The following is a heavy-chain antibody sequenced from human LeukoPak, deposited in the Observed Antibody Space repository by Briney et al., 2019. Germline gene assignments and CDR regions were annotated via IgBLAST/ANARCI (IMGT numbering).Heavy chain of an antibody. J-gene: IGHJ4*02. CDR2: ISWNSGSI. D-gene: IGHD3-22*01. CDR3: AKDKDPYYYDSSGYSF. V-gene: IGHV3-9*01. Sequence: PGGSLRLPCAASGFTFDDYAMHWVRQAPGKGLEWVSGISWNSGSIGYADSVKGRFTISRDNAKNSLYLQMNSLRAEDTALYYCAKDKDPYYYDSSGYSFWGQGTLVTVSS. CDR1: GFTFDDYA.